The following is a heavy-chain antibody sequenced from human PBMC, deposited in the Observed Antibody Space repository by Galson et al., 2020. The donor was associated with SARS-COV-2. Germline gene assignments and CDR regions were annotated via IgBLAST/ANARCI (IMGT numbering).Heavy chain of an antibody. J-gene: IGHJ6*03. V-gene: IGHV3-30*04. Sequence: GGSLRLSCAASGFTFSSYAMHWVRQAPGKGLEWVAVISYDGSNKYYADSVKGRFTISRDNAKNSLYLQMNSLRAEDTAVYYCARVTGFYYYMDVWGKGTTVTVS. CDR1: GFTFSSYA. CDR2: ISYDGSNK. CDR3: ARVTGFYYYMDV.